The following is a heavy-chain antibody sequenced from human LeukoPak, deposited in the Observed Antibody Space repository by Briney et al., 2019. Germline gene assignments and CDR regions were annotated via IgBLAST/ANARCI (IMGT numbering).Heavy chain of an antibody. CDR2: ISGSGGST. Sequence: PGGSLRLSCAASGFTFSSYAMSWVRQAPGKGLEWVSAISGSGGSTYYAGSVKGRFTISRDNSKNTLYLQMNSLRAEDTAVYYCAKDSDPYYDFWSGYYISYFDYWGQGTLVTVSS. J-gene: IGHJ4*02. CDR3: AKDSDPYYDFWSGYYISYFDY. CDR1: GFTFSSYA. D-gene: IGHD3-3*01. V-gene: IGHV3-23*01.